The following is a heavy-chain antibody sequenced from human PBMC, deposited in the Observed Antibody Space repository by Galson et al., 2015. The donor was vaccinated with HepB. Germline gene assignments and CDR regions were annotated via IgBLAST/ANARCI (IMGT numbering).Heavy chain of an antibody. D-gene: IGHD1-26*01. V-gene: IGHV3-33*01. CDR1: GFTFSSYG. CDR2: IWYDGSNK. CDR3: ARDRGFHSDSPAY. J-gene: IGHJ4*02. Sequence: SLRLSCAASGFTFSSYGMHWVRQAPGKGLEWMGVIWYDGSNKYYADSVKGRFTISRYNSKNTLFLQMNSLRVEDTGIYYCARDRGFHSDSPAYWGQGTMVIVS.